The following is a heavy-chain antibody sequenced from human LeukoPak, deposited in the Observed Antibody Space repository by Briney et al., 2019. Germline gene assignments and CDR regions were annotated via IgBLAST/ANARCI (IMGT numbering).Heavy chain of an antibody. CDR2: ISTGGGNT. D-gene: IGHD2-2*03. CDR1: GFTFSSYT. J-gene: IGHJ4*02. CDR3: AKDGGLWISAHWGDS. V-gene: IGHV3-23*01. Sequence: GVSLRLSCTASGFTFSSYTMSWVRQAPGKGLKWVSTISTGGGNTYYADSVQGRFTVSRDDSKNTLYLQMNSLRAEDTAVYYCAKDGGLWISAHWGDSWGRGTLVTVSS.